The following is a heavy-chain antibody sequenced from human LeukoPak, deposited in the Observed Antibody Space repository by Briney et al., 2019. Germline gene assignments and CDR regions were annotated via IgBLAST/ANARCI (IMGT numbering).Heavy chain of an antibody. J-gene: IGHJ4*02. D-gene: IGHD5-18*01. Sequence: SETLSLTCTVSGGSVSSGSYYWSWIRQPPGKGLEWIGYIYYSGSTNYNPSLKSRVTISVDTSKNQLSLRLNSMTAADTAVYYCARVLRAASWRSYDYWGQGSLVTVSS. V-gene: IGHV4-61*01. CDR1: GGSVSSGSYY. CDR3: ARVLRAASWRSYDY. CDR2: IYYSGST.